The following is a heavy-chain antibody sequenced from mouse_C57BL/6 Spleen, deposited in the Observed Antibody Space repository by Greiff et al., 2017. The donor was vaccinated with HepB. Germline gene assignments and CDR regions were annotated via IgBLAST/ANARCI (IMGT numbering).Heavy chain of an antibody. CDR2: INYDGSST. Sequence: EVMLVESEGGLVRPGSSMKLSCTASGFTFSDYYMAWVRQVPEKGLEWVANINYDGSSTYYLDSLKSRFIISRDNAKNILYLQMSSLKSEDTATYYCARDAHDGAMDYWGQGTSVTVSS. V-gene: IGHV5-16*01. J-gene: IGHJ4*01. CDR3: ARDAHDGAMDY. D-gene: IGHD2-12*01. CDR1: GFTFSDYY.